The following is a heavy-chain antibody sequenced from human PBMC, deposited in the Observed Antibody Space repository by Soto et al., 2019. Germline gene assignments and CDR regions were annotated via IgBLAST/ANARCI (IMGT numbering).Heavy chain of an antibody. V-gene: IGHV3-23*01. CDR1: GFTFSTYA. J-gene: IGHJ3*02. D-gene: IGHD4-17*01. Sequence: GGSLRLSCAASGFTFSTYAMSWVRQAPGKGLEWVSAISGTGAEIYYTDSVRGRFAISRDNSIDTLFLQMSHLKTEDTAVYYCAHPRGYGVFDAYDIWGQGTMVTVSS. CDR3: AHPRGYGVFDAYDI. CDR2: ISGTGAEI.